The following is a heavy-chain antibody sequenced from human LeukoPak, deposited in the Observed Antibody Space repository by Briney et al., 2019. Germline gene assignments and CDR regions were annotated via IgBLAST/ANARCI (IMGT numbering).Heavy chain of an antibody. CDR1: GFTFSRFA. D-gene: IGHD2-2*01. Sequence: PGGSLRLSCAASGFTFSRFAMSWVRQAPGKGLEWVSAISDSGSSTYYPDSVKGRFTISGDNSKNTLSLQMNSLSAEDTAVYYCAKALAVYCDSTSCQHYFDYWRQGTLVTVSS. V-gene: IGHV3-23*01. CDR2: ISDSGSST. J-gene: IGHJ4*02. CDR3: AKALAVYCDSTSCQHYFDY.